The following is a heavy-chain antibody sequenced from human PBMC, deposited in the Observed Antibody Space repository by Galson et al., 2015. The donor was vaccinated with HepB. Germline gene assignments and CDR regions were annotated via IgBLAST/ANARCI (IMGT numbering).Heavy chain of an antibody. V-gene: IGHV3-11*01. CDR2: ITASGTTA. CDR1: GFSFSDYY. D-gene: IGHD2-8*01. Sequence: SLRLSCAASGFSFSDYYMNWIRQAPGKGLEWVSYITASGTTAYYADSVKGRFTISRDNVKKSLYLQLDSLRAEDTAVYYCARGVNGRFDYWGQGTLITVSS. J-gene: IGHJ4*02. CDR3: ARGVNGRFDY.